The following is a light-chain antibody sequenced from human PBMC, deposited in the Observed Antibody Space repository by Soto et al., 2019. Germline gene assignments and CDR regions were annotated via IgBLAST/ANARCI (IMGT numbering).Light chain of an antibody. V-gene: IGLV2-14*01. CDR1: NSDVGAFEY. CDR3: SSYTGSTTVV. Sequence: QSALTQPASVSGSPGQSITISCTGTNSDVGAFEYVSWYQQHPGKAPKILIYEVSNRPSGVSNRFSGSKSGNTASLTISGLQAEYEADYYCSSYTGSTTVVFGGGTKVTVL. J-gene: IGLJ2*01. CDR2: EVS.